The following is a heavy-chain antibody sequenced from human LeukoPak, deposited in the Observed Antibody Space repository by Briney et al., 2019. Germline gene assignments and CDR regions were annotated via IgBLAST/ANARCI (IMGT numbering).Heavy chain of an antibody. V-gene: IGHV3-23*01. J-gene: IGHJ4*02. CDR2: ISDSGGST. CDR3: AKSHSEAQRGYFDY. D-gene: IGHD3-10*01. CDR1: RFIFSSSA. Sequence: GGSLRLSCAASRFIFSSSAMSWVRQAPGKGLEWVSTISDSGGSTYYADSVKGRFTISRDNSKSTLYLQVNSLRAEDTAVYYCAKSHSEAQRGYFDYWGQGTLVTVSS.